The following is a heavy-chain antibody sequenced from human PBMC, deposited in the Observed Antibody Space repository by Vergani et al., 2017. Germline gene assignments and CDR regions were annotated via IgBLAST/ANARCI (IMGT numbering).Heavy chain of an antibody. J-gene: IGHJ4*02. Sequence: QVQLQQWGAGLLKPSETLSLTCAVYGGSFSGYYWSWIRQPPGKGLEWIGEINHSGSTNYNPSLKSRVTISVDTSKNQFSLKLSSVTAADTAVYYCARVPDGVYYDNSGYSGEGYYFDYWGQGTLVTVSS. CDR2: INHSGST. D-gene: IGHD3-22*01. V-gene: IGHV4-34*01. CDR1: GGSFSGYY. CDR3: ARVPDGVYYDNSGYSGEGYYFDY.